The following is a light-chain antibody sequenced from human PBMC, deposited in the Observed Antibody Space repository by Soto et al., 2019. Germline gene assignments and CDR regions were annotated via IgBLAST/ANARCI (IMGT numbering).Light chain of an antibody. V-gene: IGLV1-36*01. J-gene: IGLJ2*01. CDR3: AVWDDSLSVVL. Sequence: SVLTQPASVSGAPRQRVSIPCSGATSNIGNNPLNWYLQLPGKAPKLLIYFDDLMPSGVSDRFSGAKAGTPASLAISGLESEHEADDYCAVWDDSLSVVLFGGGTKETII. CDR1: TSNIGNNP. CDR2: FDD.